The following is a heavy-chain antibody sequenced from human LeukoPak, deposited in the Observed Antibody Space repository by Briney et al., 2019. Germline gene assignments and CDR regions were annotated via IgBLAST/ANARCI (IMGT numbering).Heavy chain of an antibody. D-gene: IGHD6-19*01. J-gene: IGHJ4*02. Sequence: GGSLRLSCAASGFTFRSYAMHRVRQAPGKGLEWVAVISDDGSRQHYADFLEGRFTISRDNSKNTVSLQMSSLRTEDTAVYFCAREQSGDGWSGFDYWGQGTLVTVSS. CDR2: ISDDGSRQ. CDR1: GFTFRSYA. CDR3: AREQSGDGWSGFDY. V-gene: IGHV3-30*15.